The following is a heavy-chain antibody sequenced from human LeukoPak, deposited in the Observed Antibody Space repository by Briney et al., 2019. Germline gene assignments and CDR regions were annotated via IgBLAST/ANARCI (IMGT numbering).Heavy chain of an antibody. D-gene: IGHD6-19*01. CDR1: GYTFTGYY. Sequence: ASVKVSCKASGYTFTGYYIHWVRQAPGQGLEWMGWINPNSGGTNYAQKFQDRVTMTRDTSISTAYMELSRLRSDDTAVYYCARGGTSGWRTPNDDYWGQGTLVTVSS. CDR3: ARGGTSGWRTPNDDY. CDR2: INPNSGGT. J-gene: IGHJ4*02. V-gene: IGHV1-2*02.